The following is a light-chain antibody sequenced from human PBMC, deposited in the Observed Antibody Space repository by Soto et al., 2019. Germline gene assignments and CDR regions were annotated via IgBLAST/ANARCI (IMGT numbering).Light chain of an antibody. CDR2: AAS. V-gene: IGKV1-39*01. Sequence: IQLTQSPSSLSASVGDRVTITCRTSQNVNRYLNWYQEQPGKAPKLLIYAASILRSGVPSRFSGSGSGTDFTLAISSLQPEDFTTYYCQQSYGIPQTFGPGTKVEIK. J-gene: IGKJ1*01. CDR3: QQSYGIPQT. CDR1: QNVNRY.